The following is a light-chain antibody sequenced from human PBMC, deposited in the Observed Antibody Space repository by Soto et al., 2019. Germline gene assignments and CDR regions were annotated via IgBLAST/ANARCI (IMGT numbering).Light chain of an antibody. V-gene: IGKV3-11*01. CDR3: QQRSSWPWT. J-gene: IGKJ1*01. CDR2: DTF. Sequence: EIVLTQSPATLCLSPGEGATLSCRASQSIRSYLAWYQQKPGQAPRLLIYDTFNRATGIPARFSGSGSGTDFTLTSSSLEPEDVGVYYCQQRSSWPWTFGQGTKVEIK. CDR1: QSIRSY.